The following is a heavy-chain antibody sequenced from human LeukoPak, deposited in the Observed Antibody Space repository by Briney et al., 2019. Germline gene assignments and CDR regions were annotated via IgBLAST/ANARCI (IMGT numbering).Heavy chain of an antibody. V-gene: IGHV4-61*02. Sequence: EPSQSLSLTCTVSAASISSDNYYWNWIRQPAGRGLEWIGRFYAGDTKYNPSLNNRATVSVDTSKNQFSLTLSSVTAADTATYYCARGVFMTSGRYFYYMDLWGTGTTVTVS. D-gene: IGHD2-21*01. CDR1: AASISSDNYY. J-gene: IGHJ6*03. CDR3: ARGVFMTSGRYFYYMDL. CDR2: FYAGDT.